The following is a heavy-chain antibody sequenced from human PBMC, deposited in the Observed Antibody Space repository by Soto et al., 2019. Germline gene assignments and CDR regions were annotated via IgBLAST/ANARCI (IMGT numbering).Heavy chain of an antibody. CDR3: ESDCCAVEY. Sequence: QVQLVQSGAEVKKPGASVKVSCKASGYTFTSYGISWVRQAPGQGLEWMGWINPYNGNTNYAQKPQXXXNXXTDTDGSTAYRKLRSLRSDDTAVDYSESDCCAVEYWGQGTLVSVSS. D-gene: IGHD2-21*01. V-gene: IGHV1-18*01. CDR2: INPYNGNT. J-gene: IGHJ4*02. CDR1: GYTFTSYG.